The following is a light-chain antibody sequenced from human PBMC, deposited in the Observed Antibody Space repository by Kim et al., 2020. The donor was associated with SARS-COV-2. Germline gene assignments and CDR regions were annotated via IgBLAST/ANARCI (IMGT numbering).Light chain of an antibody. CDR1: SSNIGAGYD. CDR2: GNS. CDR3: QSYDSSLSGSVV. Sequence: VTISCTGSSSNIGAGYDVHWYQQRPGTAPKLLIYGNSNRPSGVPDRFSGSKSGTSASLAITGLQAEDEADYYCQSYDSSLSGSVVFGGGTKLTVL. V-gene: IGLV1-40*01. J-gene: IGLJ2*01.